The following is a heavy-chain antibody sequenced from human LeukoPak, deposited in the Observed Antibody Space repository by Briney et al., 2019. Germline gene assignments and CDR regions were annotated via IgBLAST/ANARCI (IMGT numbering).Heavy chain of an antibody. J-gene: IGHJ4*02. Sequence: SETLSLTCAVYGGSFSGYYWSWIRQPPGKGLEWIGEINHSGSTNYNPSLKSRVTISVDTSKNQFSLKLSSVTAADTAVYYCARGGGDGYKYFDYWGQGTLVTVSS. CDR2: INHSGST. CDR1: GGSFSGYY. D-gene: IGHD5-24*01. CDR3: ARGGGDGYKYFDY. V-gene: IGHV4-34*01.